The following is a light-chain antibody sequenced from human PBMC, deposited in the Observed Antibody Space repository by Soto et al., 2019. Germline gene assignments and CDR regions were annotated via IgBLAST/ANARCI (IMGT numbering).Light chain of an antibody. V-gene: IGKV3-20*01. Sequence: EIVLTQSPGALSMSPEERATISCGASQSVSSSYLAWYQQKPGQAPRLLIYGASTRATGIPDRFSGSGSGTDFTLTISRLEPEDFAVYYCQQYGSSPRTFGQGTKVDIK. J-gene: IGKJ1*01. CDR3: QQYGSSPRT. CDR2: GAS. CDR1: QSVSSSY.